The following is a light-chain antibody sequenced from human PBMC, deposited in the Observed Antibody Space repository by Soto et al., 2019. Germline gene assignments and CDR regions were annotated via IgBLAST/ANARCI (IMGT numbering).Light chain of an antibody. CDR2: DVS. Sequence: QSALTQPASVSGSPGQSITISCTGTSSDVGGYNYVSWYQQHPGKAPKLMIYDVSNRHSGVYNHLYGSKSGNTASLTFFGFQAENKVDFYGSPYTRSSILVVSGTGTKVTVL. V-gene: IGLV2-14*01. CDR3: SPYTRSSILVV. J-gene: IGLJ1*01. CDR1: SSDVGGYNY.